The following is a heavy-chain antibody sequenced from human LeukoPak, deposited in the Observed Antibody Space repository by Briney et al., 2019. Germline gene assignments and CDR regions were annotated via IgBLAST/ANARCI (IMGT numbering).Heavy chain of an antibody. V-gene: IGHV4-4*07. CDR3: ARDRAPIAAPTDYYYYYMDV. D-gene: IGHD6-13*01. J-gene: IGHJ6*03. CDR1: GGSISSYY. CDR2: IYTSGST. Sequence: SETLSLTCTVSGGSISSYYWSWIRQPAGRGLEWIGCIYTSGSTTYNPSLKSRVTMSVDTSKNQFSLKLSSVTAADTAVYYCARDRAPIAAPTDYYYYYMDVWGKGTTVTVSS.